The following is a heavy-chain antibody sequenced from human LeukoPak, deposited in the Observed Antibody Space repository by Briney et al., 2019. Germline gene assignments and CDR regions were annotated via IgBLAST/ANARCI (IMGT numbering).Heavy chain of an antibody. CDR1: GGSISSSSYY. D-gene: IGHD6-13*01. Sequence: SETLSLTCTVSGGSISSSSYYWGWIRQPPGKGLEWIGSIYYSGSTYYNPSLKSRVTISVDTSKNQFSLKLSSVTAADTAVYYCARHRGAAGTPSDYWGQGTLVTVPS. J-gene: IGHJ4*02. CDR2: IYYSGST. CDR3: ARHRGAAGTPSDY. V-gene: IGHV4-39*01.